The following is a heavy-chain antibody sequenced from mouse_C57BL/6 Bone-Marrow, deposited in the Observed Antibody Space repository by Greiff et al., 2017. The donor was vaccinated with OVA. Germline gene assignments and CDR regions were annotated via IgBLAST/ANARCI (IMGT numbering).Heavy chain of an antibody. D-gene: IGHD1-1*01. CDR2: INPNNGGT. Sequence: EVKLQESGPELVKPGASVKIPCKASGYTFTDYHMDWVKQSHGKSLEWIGDINPNNGGTIYNQKFKGKATLTVDKSSSTAYMELRSLTSEDTAVYYCARRDYYGSSYVGFDYWGQGTTLTVSS. CDR3: ARRDYYGSSYVGFDY. V-gene: IGHV1-18*01. J-gene: IGHJ2*01. CDR1: GYTFTDYH.